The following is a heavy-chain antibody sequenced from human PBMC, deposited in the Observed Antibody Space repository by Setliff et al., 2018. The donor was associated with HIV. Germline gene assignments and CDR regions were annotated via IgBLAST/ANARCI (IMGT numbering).Heavy chain of an antibody. CDR1: GYSFTSYW. CDR2: IYPIDSDT. V-gene: IGHV5-51*01. CDR3: ARLPSLLWFGELNYYFDY. Sequence: PGESLKISCKGSGYSFTSYWIGWVRQMPGKGLEWMGIIYPIDSDTRYSPSFQGQVTISADKSISTAYLQWSSLKASDTAMYYCARLPSLLWFGELNYYFDYWGQGTLVTVSS. J-gene: IGHJ4*02. D-gene: IGHD3-10*01.